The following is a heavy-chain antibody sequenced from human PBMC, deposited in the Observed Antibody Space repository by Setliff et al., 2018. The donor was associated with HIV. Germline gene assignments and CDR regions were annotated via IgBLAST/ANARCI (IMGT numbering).Heavy chain of an antibody. J-gene: IGHJ2*01. V-gene: IGHV3-7*03. CDR1: GFTFSDFW. Sequence: GGSLRLSCAASGFTFSDFWMYWVRQAPGKGLEWVANISPEGNKKYYVGSVKGRFTSSRDNAKSSLFLQMSGLRPEDTAVYYCARGDFDLWGRGTLVTVSS. CDR3: ARGDFDL. CDR2: ISPEGNKK. D-gene: IGHD2-21*01.